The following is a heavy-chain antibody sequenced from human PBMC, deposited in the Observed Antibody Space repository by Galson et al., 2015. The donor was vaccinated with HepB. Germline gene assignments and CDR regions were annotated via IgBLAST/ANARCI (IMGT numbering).Heavy chain of an antibody. CDR2: ISYDGSNK. Sequence: SLRLSCAASGFTFSSYAMHWVRQAPGKGLEWVAVISYDGSNKYYADSVKGRFTISRDNSKNTLYLQMNSLRAEDTAVYYCASRSRDYWGRGTLVTVSS. J-gene: IGHJ4*02. CDR3: ASRSRDY. V-gene: IGHV3-30*04. CDR1: GFTFSSYA.